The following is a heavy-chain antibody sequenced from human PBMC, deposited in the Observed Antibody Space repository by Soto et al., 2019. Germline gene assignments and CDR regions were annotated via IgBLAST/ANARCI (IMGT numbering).Heavy chain of an antibody. CDR2: IRRKADGVTT. V-gene: IGHV3-49*04. D-gene: IGHD3-3*01. CDR1: GFTFGDYA. CDR3: TRDQGLRATICGVPYYYVMDV. Sequence: GGSLRLSCTAPGFTFGDYAMSWVRQAPGKGLEWVGFIRRKADGVTTEYAASVKGRFTISRDDSNSIDYLQMNNLKTEDTALYFCTRDQGLRATICGVPYYYVMDVWGQGTTVTVS. J-gene: IGHJ6*02.